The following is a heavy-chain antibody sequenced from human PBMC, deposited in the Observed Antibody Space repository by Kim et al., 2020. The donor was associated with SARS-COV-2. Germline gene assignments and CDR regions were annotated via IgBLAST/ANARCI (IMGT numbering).Heavy chain of an antibody. V-gene: IGHV3-33*01. J-gene: IGHJ6*02. D-gene: IGHD3-10*01. CDR1: GFTFSSYG. CDR3: ARDLASYYGSGSHNYYYGMDV. CDR2: IWYDGSNK. Sequence: GGSLRLSCAASGFTFSSYGMHWVRQAPGKGLEWVAVIWYDGSNKYYADSVKGRFTISRDNSKNTLYLQMNSLRAEDTAVYYCARDLASYYGSGSHNYYYGMDVWGQGTTVTVSS.